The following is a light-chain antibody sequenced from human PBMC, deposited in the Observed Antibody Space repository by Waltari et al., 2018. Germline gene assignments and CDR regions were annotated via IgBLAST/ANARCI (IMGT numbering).Light chain of an antibody. J-gene: IGKJ4*01. Sequence: EVVLTQSPATLSLSPGERATLSCRASKSVSSYVAWYQQRPGQAPRLLVYDSSQRATGIPARFRGSGSGTDFTLTISSLEPEDFAVYYCQQRSNWGLTFGGGTKVE. V-gene: IGKV3-11*01. CDR1: KSVSSY. CDR2: DSS. CDR3: QQRSNWGLT.